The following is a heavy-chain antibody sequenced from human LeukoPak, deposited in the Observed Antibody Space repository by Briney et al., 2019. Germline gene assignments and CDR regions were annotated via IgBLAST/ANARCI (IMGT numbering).Heavy chain of an antibody. V-gene: IGHV4-4*09. D-gene: IGHD2-2*01. CDR2: IYTSGST. J-gene: IGHJ5*02. Sequence: PSETLSLTCTVSGGSISSYYWSWIRQPPGKGLEWIGYIYTSGSTNYNPSLKSRVTISVDTSKNQFSLKLSSVTAADTAVYYCARSVVPAAINPRGRAENNWFDPWGQGTLVTVSS. CDR3: ARSVVPAAINPRGRAENNWFDP. CDR1: GGSISSYY.